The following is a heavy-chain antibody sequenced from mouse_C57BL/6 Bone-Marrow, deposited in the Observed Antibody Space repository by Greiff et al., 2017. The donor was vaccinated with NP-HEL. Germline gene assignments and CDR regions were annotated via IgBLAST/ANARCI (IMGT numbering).Heavy chain of an antibody. Sequence: EVQRVESGGGLVQSGRSLRLSCATSGFTFSDFYMEWVRQAPGKGLEWIAASRNKANDYTTEYSASVKGRFIVSRDTSQSILYLQMNALRAEDTAIYYCARDEVGRGYAMDYWGQGTSVTVSS. CDR2: SRNKANDYTT. J-gene: IGHJ4*01. CDR3: ARDEVGRGYAMDY. V-gene: IGHV7-1*01. CDR1: GFTFSDFY. D-gene: IGHD1-3*01.